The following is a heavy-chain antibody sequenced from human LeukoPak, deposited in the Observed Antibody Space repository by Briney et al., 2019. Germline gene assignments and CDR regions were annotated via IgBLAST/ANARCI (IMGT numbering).Heavy chain of an antibody. V-gene: IGHV6-1*01. Sequence: SQTLSLTCAISRDSVSSNNAAWNWIRQSPSRGLEWLGRTYYRSKWYNDYAVSVKSRITINPDTSKNQFSLQLNSVTPEDTAVYYCARVSLEAGFNWFDPWGQGTLVTVSS. CDR1: RDSVSSNNAA. J-gene: IGHJ5*02. CDR3: ARVSLEAGFNWFDP. D-gene: IGHD6-19*01. CDR2: TYYRSKWYN.